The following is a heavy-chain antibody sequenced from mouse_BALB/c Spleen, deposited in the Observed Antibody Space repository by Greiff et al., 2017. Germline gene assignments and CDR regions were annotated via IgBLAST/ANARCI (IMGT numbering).Heavy chain of an antibody. J-gene: IGHJ2*01. D-gene: IGHD1-1*02. Sequence: DVMLVESGGGLVQPGGSRKLSCAASGFTFSSFGMHWVRQAPEKGLEWVAYISSGSSTIYYADTVKGRFTSSRDKRKNTLLLQMTSLRSEDTAMYYCARSLWTDYWGQGTTLTVSS. CDR3: ARSLWTDY. V-gene: IGHV5-17*02. CDR2: ISSGSSTI. CDR1: GFTFSSFG.